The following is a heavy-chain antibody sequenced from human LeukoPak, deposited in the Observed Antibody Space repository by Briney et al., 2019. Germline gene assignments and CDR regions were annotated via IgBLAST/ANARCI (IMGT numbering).Heavy chain of an antibody. D-gene: IGHD1-26*01. CDR2: INHSGST. CDR1: GGSFSGYY. J-gene: IGHJ4*02. Sequence: SETLSLTCAVYGGSFSGYYWSWIRQPPGKGLEWIGEINHSGSTNYNPSLKSRVTISVDTSKNQFSLKLSFVAAADTAVYYCARGTGLFGSDPWVYWGQGTLVTVSS. V-gene: IGHV4-34*01. CDR3: ARGTGLFGSDPWVY.